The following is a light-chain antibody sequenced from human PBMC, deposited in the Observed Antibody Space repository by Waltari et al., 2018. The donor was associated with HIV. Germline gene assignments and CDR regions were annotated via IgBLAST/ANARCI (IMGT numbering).Light chain of an antibody. CDR3: QVWDNSEYAV. Sequence: YVLTQPPSVPVAPGQTARLTCGGDNIATYNGYWYQQKPGQAPVVVVYDDSVRPSGIPERFSGSNSGNTATLTISRVEAGDEADYYCQVWDNSEYAVFGGGTQLTVL. CDR1: NIATYN. V-gene: IGLV3-21*02. J-gene: IGLJ7*01. CDR2: DDS.